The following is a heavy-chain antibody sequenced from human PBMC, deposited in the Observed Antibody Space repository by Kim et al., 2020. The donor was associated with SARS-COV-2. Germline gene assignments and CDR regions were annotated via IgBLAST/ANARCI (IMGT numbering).Heavy chain of an antibody. J-gene: IGHJ3*02. CDR3: TRAPSYSNSWWDAFDI. Sequence: SVTGRFTISRDDSKNTAYLQMNSLKSEDTAVYYCTRAPSYSNSWWDAFDIWGQGTMVTVSS. V-gene: IGHV3-73*01. D-gene: IGHD6-13*01.